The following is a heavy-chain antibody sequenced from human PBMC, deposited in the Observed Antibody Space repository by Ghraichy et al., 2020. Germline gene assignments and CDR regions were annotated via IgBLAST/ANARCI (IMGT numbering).Heavy chain of an antibody. D-gene: IGHD2-2*02. CDR1: GGSISSYY. Sequence: SETLSLTCTVSGGSISSYYWSWLRQPPGKGLEWIGDIYNSGSTNYNPSLKSRVTISIDTSKNQFSLRLSSVTAADTAVYYCARRACSSSNCYSRYFDLWGRGALVTVSS. CDR3: ARRACSSSNCYSRYFDL. V-gene: IGHV4-59*08. CDR2: IYNSGST. J-gene: IGHJ2*01.